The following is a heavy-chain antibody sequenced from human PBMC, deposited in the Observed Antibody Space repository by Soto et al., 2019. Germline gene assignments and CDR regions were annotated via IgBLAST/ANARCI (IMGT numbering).Heavy chain of an antibody. D-gene: IGHD3-22*01. V-gene: IGHV3-30-3*01. CDR3: ARTTYYYDSHFDY. J-gene: IGHJ4*02. CDR2: ISYDGSNK. Sequence: QVQLVESGGGVVQPGRSLRLSCAASGFTFSSYAMHWVRQAPGKGLEWVAVISYDGSNKYYADSVKGRFTSSRDNSKNTLYLKMNSLRAEDTAVYYCARTTYYYDSHFDYWGQGTLVTVSS. CDR1: GFTFSSYA.